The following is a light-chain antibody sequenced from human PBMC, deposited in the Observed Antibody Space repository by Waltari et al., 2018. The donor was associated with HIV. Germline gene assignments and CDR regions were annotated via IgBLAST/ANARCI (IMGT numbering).Light chain of an antibody. J-gene: IGLJ2*01. CDR3: SSYTDSDTHVI. CDR1: KRAIGS. V-gene: IGLV2-14*03. Sequence: QSALTQPAPVSGSPGQSITPACTATKRAIGSVSWYQQHPGKAPRLLIYDVTNRPSGVPSRFSGSKSAYTASLTISGLQAEDEADYYCSSYTDSDTHVIFGGGTRLT. CDR2: DVT.